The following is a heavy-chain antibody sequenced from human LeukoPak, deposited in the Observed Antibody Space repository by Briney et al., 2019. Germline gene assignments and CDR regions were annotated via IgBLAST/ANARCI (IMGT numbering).Heavy chain of an antibody. CDR2: IKSKTDGGTT. D-gene: IGHD5-18*01. V-gene: IGHV3-15*01. J-gene: IGHJ6*02. CDR3: TTKEDTAMVTSYYYYGMDV. CDR1: GFTFSNAW. Sequence: PGGSLRLSCAASGFTFSNAWMSWVRQAPGKGLEWVGRIKSKTDGGTTDYAAPVKGRFTSSRDDSKNTLYLQMNSLKTEDTAVYYCTTKEDTAMVTSYYYYGMDVWGQGTTVTVSS.